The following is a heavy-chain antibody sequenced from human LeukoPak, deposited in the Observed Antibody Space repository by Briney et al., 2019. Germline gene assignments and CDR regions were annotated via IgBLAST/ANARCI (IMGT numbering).Heavy chain of an antibody. J-gene: IGHJ4*02. CDR3: ASQQGLDY. D-gene: IGHD6-13*01. Sequence: GGSLRLSCAASGFTFSSYAMHWVRQAPGKGLEWVAVISYDGSNKYYADSVKGRFTISRDNSKNTLYLQMNSLRAEDTAVYYCASQQGLDYWGQGTLVTVSS. V-gene: IGHV3-30-3*01. CDR2: ISYDGSNK. CDR1: GFTFSSYA.